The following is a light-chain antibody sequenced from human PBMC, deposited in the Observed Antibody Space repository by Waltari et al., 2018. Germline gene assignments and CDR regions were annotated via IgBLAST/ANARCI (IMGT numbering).Light chain of an antibody. J-gene: IGKJ1*01. CDR2: AAS. Sequence: DIRMTQSPSSLSASVGDRVSITCRASQGIQNNLAWYQQRPGKVPKLLIYAASTLQTEVPSRFTGSGSGTDFSITISSLQAEDVGTYYCQEYESAPWTFGQGTRVELK. V-gene: IGKV1-27*01. CDR3: QEYESAPWT. CDR1: QGIQNN.